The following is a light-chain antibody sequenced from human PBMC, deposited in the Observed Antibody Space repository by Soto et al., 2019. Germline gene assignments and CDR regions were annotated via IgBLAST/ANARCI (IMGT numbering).Light chain of an antibody. Sequence: DIQMTQSPSTLSGSVGDRVTITCRASQTISSWLAWYQQKPGNAPKLLIYKASTLKSGVPSRFSCSGSGTEFTLTISSLQPDDFATYYCQHYNSYSEAFGQGTKVDIK. CDR1: QTISSW. CDR3: QHYNSYSEA. J-gene: IGKJ1*01. V-gene: IGKV1-5*03. CDR2: KAS.